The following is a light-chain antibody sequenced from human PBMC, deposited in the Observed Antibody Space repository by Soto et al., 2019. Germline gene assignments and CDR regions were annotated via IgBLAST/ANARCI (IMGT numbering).Light chain of an antibody. CDR2: GAS. CDR1: QSVNSNY. J-gene: IGKJ2*02. Sequence: EIVLTQSPGTLSLSPGERATLSCRASQSVNSNYLAWYQQKPGQGPRLLMYGASSRATGIPDRFSGSGSGTDFTLTINSLQPEDLATYYCQQGYSIPRTFGQGTKLEIK. CDR3: QQGYSIPRT. V-gene: IGKV3-20*01.